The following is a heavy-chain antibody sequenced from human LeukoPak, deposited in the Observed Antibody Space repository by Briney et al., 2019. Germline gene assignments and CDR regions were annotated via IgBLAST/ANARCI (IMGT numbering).Heavy chain of an antibody. CDR3: ARGAQQWLVLRVWFDP. CDR2: INPNSGDT. J-gene: IGHJ5*02. V-gene: IGHV1-2*02. D-gene: IGHD6-19*01. Sequence: ASVKVSCKASGYTFTGYYMHWVRQAPGQGLEWMGWINPNSGDTNYAQKFQGRVTMTRDTSISTAYMELSRLRSDDTAVYYCARGAQQWLVLRVWFDPWGQGTLVTVSS. CDR1: GYTFTGYY.